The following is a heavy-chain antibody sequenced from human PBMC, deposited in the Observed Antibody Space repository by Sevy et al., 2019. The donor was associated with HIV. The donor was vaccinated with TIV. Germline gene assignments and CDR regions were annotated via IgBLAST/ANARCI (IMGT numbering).Heavy chain of an antibody. CDR3: ASPGSYGSGSYDAFDI. CDR2: MYPSDSDT. V-gene: IGHV5-51*01. J-gene: IGHJ3*02. D-gene: IGHD3-10*01. CDR1: GYRFTSYW. Sequence: GESLKISCKGSGYRFTSYWIAWVRQMPGKGLEWMGIMYPSDSDTTNSPSFQGQVTISVAKSISTAYLQWSSLKASETAMYYCASPGSYGSGSYDAFDIWGQGTMVTVSS.